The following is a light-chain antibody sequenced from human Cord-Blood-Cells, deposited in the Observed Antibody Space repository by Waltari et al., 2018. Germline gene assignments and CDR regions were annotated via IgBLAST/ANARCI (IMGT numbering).Light chain of an antibody. CDR2: WAS. V-gene: IGKV4-1*01. CDR3: QQYYSTPYT. J-gene: IGKJ2*01. Sequence: DIVMTQTPDSLAVSLVERAYINCKSSTSVLYSSNNKNYLAWYQQKPGQPPKLLIYWASTRESGVPDRFSGSWSGTDFTLTISSLQAENVAVYYCQQYYSTPYTFGQGTKLEIK. CDR1: TSVLYSSNNKNY.